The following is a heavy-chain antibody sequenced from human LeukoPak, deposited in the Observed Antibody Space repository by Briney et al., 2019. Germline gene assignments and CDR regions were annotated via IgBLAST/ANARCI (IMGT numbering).Heavy chain of an antibody. D-gene: IGHD2-21*02. V-gene: IGHV3-33*01. CDR2: IRSDGNNK. J-gene: IGHJ4*02. CDR3: VREDTPATANY. CDR1: GFTFNNDG. Sequence: GGTLRLFRAAAGFTFNNDGMHWVRQAPGKGLEWVAVIRSDGNNKYYVDSLKGRFTVYRDKSKNTLYLQMNSQRAEDTAVYYCVREDTPATANYWGQGNLVTISS.